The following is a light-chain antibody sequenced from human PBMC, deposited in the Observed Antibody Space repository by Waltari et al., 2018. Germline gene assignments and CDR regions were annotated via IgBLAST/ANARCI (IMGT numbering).Light chain of an antibody. CDR2: AVS. CDR3: SSYTSSSTWV. V-gene: IGLV2-18*02. Sequence: QSALTQPPSVSGSPGQSVTISCTGTSSDVGSYNRVSWYQQPPDTAPKLIIYAVSDRPSGVPDRFSGSKSANTACLTISVLQAEDEADYFCSSYTSSSTWVFGTGTKVTVL. J-gene: IGLJ1*01. CDR1: SSDVGSYNR.